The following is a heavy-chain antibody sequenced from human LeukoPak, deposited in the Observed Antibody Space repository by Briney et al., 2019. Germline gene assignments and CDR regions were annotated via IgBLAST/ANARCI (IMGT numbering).Heavy chain of an antibody. Sequence: PSETLSLTCTVSGGSISSYYWSWIRQPPGKGLEWIGYIYYSGSTNYNPSLKSRVTISVDTSKNQFSLKLSSVTAADTAVYYCARVSGWVHALDIWGQGTMVTVSS. CDR2: IYYSGST. D-gene: IGHD6-19*01. CDR3: ARVSGWVHALDI. V-gene: IGHV4-59*01. CDR1: GGSISSYY. J-gene: IGHJ3*02.